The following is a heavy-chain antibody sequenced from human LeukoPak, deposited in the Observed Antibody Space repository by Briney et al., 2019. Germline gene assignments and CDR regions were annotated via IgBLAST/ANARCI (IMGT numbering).Heavy chain of an antibody. CDR2: ISGRGGST. J-gene: IGHJ4*02. CDR3: AKGELLRFLSPLDY. CDR1: GVTFSSYA. Sequence: TGGSLRLSCAACGVTFSSYAMSWVRQAPGKGLEWGSAISGRGGSTYYADSVKGRVTISRENEKNTVYVQMNSLRAEHTAVYYCAKGELLRFLSPLDYWGQGTLVTVSS. D-gene: IGHD3-3*01. V-gene: IGHV3-23*01.